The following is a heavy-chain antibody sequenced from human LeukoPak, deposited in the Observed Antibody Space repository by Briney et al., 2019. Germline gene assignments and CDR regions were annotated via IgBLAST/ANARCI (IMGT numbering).Heavy chain of an antibody. Sequence: SETLSLTCTVSGGSISSSSYYWGWIRQPPGKGLEWIGSIYYSGSTYYNPSLKSRVTISVDTSKNQFSLKLSSVTAADTAVYYCARESRSGSRGDWGQGTLVTVSS. CDR3: ARESRSGSRGD. CDR1: GGSISSSSYY. D-gene: IGHD2-2*01. CDR2: IYYSGST. V-gene: IGHV4-39*07. J-gene: IGHJ4*02.